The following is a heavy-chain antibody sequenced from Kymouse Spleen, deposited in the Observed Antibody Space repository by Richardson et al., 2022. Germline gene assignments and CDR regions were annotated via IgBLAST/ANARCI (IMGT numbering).Heavy chain of an antibody. J-gene: IGHJ6*02. CDR3: ARYPCSSWYYYYGMDV. V-gene: IGHV3-33*01. Sequence: QVQLVESGGGVVQPGRSLRLSCAASGFTFSSYGMHWVRQAPGKGLEWVAVIWYDGSNKYYADSVKGRFTISRDNSKNTLYLQMNSLRAEDTAVYYCARYPCSSWYYYYGMDVWGQGTTVTVSS. D-gene: IGHD6-13*01. CDR2: IWYDGSNK. CDR1: GFTFSSYG.